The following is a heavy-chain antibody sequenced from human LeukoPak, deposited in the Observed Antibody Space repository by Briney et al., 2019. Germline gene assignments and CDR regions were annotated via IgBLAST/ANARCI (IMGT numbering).Heavy chain of an antibody. D-gene: IGHD3-22*01. CDR2: INPNSGGT. J-gene: IGHJ4*02. CDR3: ARVGRYYDSSGNFDY. V-gene: IGHV1-2*02. Sequence: ASVKVSCKASGYTFTGYYMHWVRQAPGQGLEWMGWINPNSGGTNYAQKFQGRVTMTRDTSINTAYMELSRLRSDDTAVYYCARVGRYYDSSGNFDYWGQGTLVTVSS. CDR1: GYTFTGYY.